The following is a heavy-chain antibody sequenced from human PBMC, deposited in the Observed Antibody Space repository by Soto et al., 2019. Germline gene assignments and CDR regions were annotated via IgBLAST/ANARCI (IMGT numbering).Heavy chain of an antibody. J-gene: IGHJ4*02. V-gene: IGHV4-34*01. CDR3: ARRANNRPRITMIRGFDY. Sequence: PSETLSLTCAVYGGSFSGYYWSWIRQPPGKGLEWIGEINHSGSTNYNPSLKSRVTISVDTSKNQFSLKLSSVTAADTAVYYCARRANNRPRITMIRGFDYWGQGTMVTVSS. CDR1: GGSFSGYY. D-gene: IGHD3-10*01. CDR2: INHSGST.